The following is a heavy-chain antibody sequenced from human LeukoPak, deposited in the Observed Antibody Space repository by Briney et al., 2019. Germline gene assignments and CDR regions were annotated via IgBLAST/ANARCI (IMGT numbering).Heavy chain of an antibody. CDR1: GYTFTSYG. D-gene: IGHD3-9*01. CDR2: IIPIFGTA. J-gene: IGHJ4*02. V-gene: IGHV1-69*13. Sequence: GASVKVSCKASGYTFTSYGISWVRQAPGQGLEWMGGIIPIFGTANYAQKFQGRVTITADESTSTAYMELSSLRSEDTAVYYCARVCVGPDYDILTGYYIESYFDYWGQGTLVTVSS. CDR3: ARVCVGPDYDILTGYYIESYFDY.